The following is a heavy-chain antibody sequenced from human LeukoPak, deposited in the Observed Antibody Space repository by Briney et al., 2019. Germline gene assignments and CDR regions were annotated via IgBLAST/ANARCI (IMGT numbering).Heavy chain of an antibody. V-gene: IGHV4-39*01. CDR1: GGSISSSSYS. CDR2: IYYSGST. J-gene: IGHJ5*02. CDR3: ARVDCSSTSCYAGDWFDP. D-gene: IGHD2-2*01. Sequence: KPSETLSLTCTVSGGSISSSSYSWGWIRQPPGKGLEWIGSIYYSGSTYYNPSLKSRVTISVDTSKNQFSLKLSSVTAADTAVYYCARVDCSSTSCYAGDWFDPWGQGTLVTVSS.